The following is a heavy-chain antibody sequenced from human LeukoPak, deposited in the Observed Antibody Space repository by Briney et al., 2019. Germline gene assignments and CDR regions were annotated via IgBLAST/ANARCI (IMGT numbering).Heavy chain of an antibody. CDR3: ASGAYDFWSGIHY. J-gene: IGHJ4*02. Sequence: SGGSLRLSCAASGFTFSSYSMTWVRQAPGKGLEWVSSISSSSSYIYYADSVKGRFTISRDNAKNSLYLQMNSLRAEDTAVYYCASGAYDFWSGIHYWGQGTLVTVSS. CDR2: ISSSSSYI. D-gene: IGHD3-3*01. V-gene: IGHV3-21*01. CDR1: GFTFSSYS.